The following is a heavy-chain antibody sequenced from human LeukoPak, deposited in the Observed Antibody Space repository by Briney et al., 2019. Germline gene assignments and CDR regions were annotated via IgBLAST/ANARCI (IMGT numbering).Heavy chain of an antibody. V-gene: IGHV1-8*03. J-gene: IGHJ6*03. CDR1: GYTFTSYG. Sequence: GASVKVSCKASGYTFTSYGISWVRQATGQGLEWMGWMNPNSGNTGYARKFQGRVTITRNTSISTAYMELSSLRSEDTAVYYCARGRSGYRYYYYYYMDVWGKGTTVTVSS. CDR2: MNPNSGNT. CDR3: ARGRSGYRYYYYYYMDV. D-gene: IGHD3-22*01.